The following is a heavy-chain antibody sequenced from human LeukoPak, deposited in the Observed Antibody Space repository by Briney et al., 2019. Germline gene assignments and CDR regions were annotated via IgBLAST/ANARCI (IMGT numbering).Heavy chain of an antibody. D-gene: IGHD3-3*01. J-gene: IGHJ4*02. CDR3: AKWSGYPRSY. CDR2: ISSSGSTI. Sequence: GGSLRLSCAASGFTFSSYEMNWVRPAPGKGVEWVSYISSSGSTIYYADSVKGRFTISRDNAKNSLYLQMNSLRAEDTAVYYCAKWSGYPRSYWGQGTLVTVSS. CDR1: GFTFSSYE. V-gene: IGHV3-48*03.